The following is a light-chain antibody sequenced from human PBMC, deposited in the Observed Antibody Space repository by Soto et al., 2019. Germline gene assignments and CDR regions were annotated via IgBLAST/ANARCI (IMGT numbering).Light chain of an antibody. V-gene: IGKV3-15*01. CDR2: GAS. CDR1: QSVSSN. Sequence: EIVMTQSPATLSVSPGERATLSCRASQSVSSNLAWYQQKPGQAPRLLIYGASTRATGIPARFSGSGSGTEFNLTINSLQSEDFAVDYCQQYNNWPPMYTFGQGTKLEIK. J-gene: IGKJ2*01. CDR3: QQYNNWPPMYT.